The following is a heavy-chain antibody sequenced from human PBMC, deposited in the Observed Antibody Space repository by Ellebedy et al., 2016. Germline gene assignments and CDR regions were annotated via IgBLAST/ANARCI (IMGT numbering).Heavy chain of an antibody. Sequence: GESLKISCAASGFTFSSYSMNWVRQAPGKGLEWVSSISSSSSYIYYADSVKGRFTISRDNSKNTLYLQMNSLRAEDTAVYYCARDRGGSLSDQNPYLADYYYGMDVWGQGTTVTVSS. CDR1: GFTFSSYS. V-gene: IGHV3-21*01. CDR2: ISSSSSYI. CDR3: ARDRGGSLSDQNPYLADYYYGMDV. D-gene: IGHD2-15*01. J-gene: IGHJ6*02.